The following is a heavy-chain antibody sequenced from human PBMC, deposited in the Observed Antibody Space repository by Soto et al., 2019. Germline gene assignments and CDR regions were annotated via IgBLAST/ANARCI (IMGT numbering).Heavy chain of an antibody. CDR3: ARGDRKRYSSSWYMNY. Sequence: ASVKVSCKASGYTFTSYDINWVRQATGQGLEWMGWMNPNSGNTGYAQKFQGRVTMTRNTSISTAYMELSSLRSEDTAVYYCARGDRKRYSSSWYMNYWGQGTLVTVSS. D-gene: IGHD6-13*01. CDR1: GYTFTSYD. CDR2: MNPNSGNT. V-gene: IGHV1-8*01. J-gene: IGHJ4*02.